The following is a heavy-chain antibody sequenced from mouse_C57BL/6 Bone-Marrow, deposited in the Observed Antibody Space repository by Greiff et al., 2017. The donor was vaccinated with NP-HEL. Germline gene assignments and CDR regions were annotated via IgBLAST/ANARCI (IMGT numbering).Heavy chain of an antibody. V-gene: IGHV1-76*01. CDR2: IYPGSGNT. CDR1: GYTFTDYY. CDR3: ARTPLYYGSSPYAMDY. Sequence: QVQLQQSGAELVRPGASVKLSCKASGYTFTDYYINWVKQRPGQGLEWIARIYPGSGNTYYNEKFKGKATLTAEKSSSTAYMQLSSLTSEDSAVYFCARTPLYYGSSPYAMDYWGQGTSVTVSS. D-gene: IGHD1-1*01. J-gene: IGHJ4*01.